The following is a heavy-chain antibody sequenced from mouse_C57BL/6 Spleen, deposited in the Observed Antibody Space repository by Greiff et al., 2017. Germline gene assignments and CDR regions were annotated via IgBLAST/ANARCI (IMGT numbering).Heavy chain of an antibody. CDR2: IWSGGST. CDR3: ARNYYGSSHDFDY. J-gene: IGHJ2*01. CDR1: GFSLTSYG. D-gene: IGHD1-1*01. Sequence: VKLVESGPGLVQPSQSLSITCTVSGFSLTSYGVHWVRQSPGKGLEWLGVIWSGGSTDYNAAFISRLSSSKDNSKSQVFFKMNSLQADDTAIYYCARNYYGSSHDFDYWGQGTTLTVSS. V-gene: IGHV2-2*01.